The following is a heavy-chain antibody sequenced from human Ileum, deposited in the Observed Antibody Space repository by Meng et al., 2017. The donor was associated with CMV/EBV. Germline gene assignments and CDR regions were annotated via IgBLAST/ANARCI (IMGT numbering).Heavy chain of an antibody. CDR1: GFTFSSYE. CDR3: ARDAWHSY. Sequence: GESLKISCATSGFTFSSYEMNWVRQAPGKGLEWVSYSSSSGTTMYYPDSVKGRFTISRDNAKNSLYLQMNSLRAEDTAVYYCARDAWHSYWGQGTLVTVSS. J-gene: IGHJ4*02. V-gene: IGHV3-48*03. CDR2: SSSSGTTM.